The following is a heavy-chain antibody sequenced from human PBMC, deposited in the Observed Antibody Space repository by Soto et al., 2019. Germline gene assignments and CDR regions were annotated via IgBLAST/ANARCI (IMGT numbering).Heavy chain of an antibody. Sequence: GASVKVSCKASGFTFTSSAVQWVRQARGQRLEWIGWIVVGSGNTNYAQKFQERVTITRDMSTSTAYMELSSLRSEDTAVYYCAADSRWERHGSYGYFDDWGQGTLVTVSS. CDR1: GFTFTSSA. V-gene: IGHV1-58*01. CDR3: AADSRWERHGSYGYFDD. CDR2: IVVGSGNT. D-gene: IGHD1-26*01. J-gene: IGHJ4*02.